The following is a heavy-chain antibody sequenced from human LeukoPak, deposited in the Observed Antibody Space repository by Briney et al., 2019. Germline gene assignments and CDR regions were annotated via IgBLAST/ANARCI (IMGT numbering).Heavy chain of an antibody. D-gene: IGHD3/OR15-3a*01. CDR3: AKAHDLGL. CDR2: ISSSGGST. V-gene: IGHV3-23*01. Sequence: GGSLRLSCAASGFTFSNYAPSWVRQAPGKELGWVSAISSSGGSTYYADSVKGRFTVSRDNSKNTLYLQMNSLRAEDTALYYCAKAHDLGLWGQGTLVTVSS. CDR1: GFTFSNYA. J-gene: IGHJ4*02.